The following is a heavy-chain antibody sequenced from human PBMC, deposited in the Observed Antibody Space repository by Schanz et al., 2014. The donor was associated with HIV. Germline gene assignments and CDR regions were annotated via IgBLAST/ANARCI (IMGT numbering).Heavy chain of an antibody. CDR3: ASSLIIATGELFQS. CDR1: NGSFSASH. D-gene: IGHD2-8*02. J-gene: IGHJ5*02. Sequence: QVPLQQWGTGLLKPSATLSLTCAVYNGSFSASHWSWIRQSPGRGLEWIGDINTSGDTNYNPSLRIRVIISIDASKNQFSLRLNSVTAADTAVYYCASSLIIATGELFQSWGQGTLVTVS. V-gene: IGHV4-34*02. CDR2: INTSGDT.